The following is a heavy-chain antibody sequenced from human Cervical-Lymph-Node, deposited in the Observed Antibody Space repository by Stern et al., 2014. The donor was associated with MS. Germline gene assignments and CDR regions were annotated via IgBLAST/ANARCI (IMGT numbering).Heavy chain of an antibody. CDR1: GYSFSNYA. V-gene: IGHV1-3*04. D-gene: IGHD4-23*01. Sequence: QVQLVESGAEVKKPGASMKVSCKASGYSFSNYAIHWVRQAPGQRLEWMGWISTGNGKSEYSQEFQGRIPITRDTSASTAYMELSSLRSEDTAVYYCAREGGGNSYFQYWGQGALVTVSS. CDR3: AREGGGNSYFQY. J-gene: IGHJ4*02. CDR2: ISTGNGKS.